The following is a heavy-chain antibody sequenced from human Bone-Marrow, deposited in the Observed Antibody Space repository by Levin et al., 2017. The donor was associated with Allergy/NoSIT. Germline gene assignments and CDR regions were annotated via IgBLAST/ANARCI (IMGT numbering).Heavy chain of an antibody. CDR3: TRRNSSWATFTFDI. Sequence: SQTLSLTCAVSGASISSSNWWNWVRQTPGGGLEWIGEIFHSGIANYNPSLKSRILISVDKSKNHFSLNLKSVTAADTALYYCTRRNSSWATFTFDIWGHGTMVTVS. V-gene: IGHV4-4*02. CDR2: IFHSGIA. D-gene: IGHD1/OR15-1a*01. J-gene: IGHJ3*02. CDR1: GASISSSNW.